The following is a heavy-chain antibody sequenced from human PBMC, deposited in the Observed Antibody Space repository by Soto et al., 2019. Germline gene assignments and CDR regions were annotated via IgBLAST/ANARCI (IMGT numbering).Heavy chain of an antibody. CDR2: IYYSGST. J-gene: IGHJ5*02. V-gene: IGHV4-39*01. CDR3: AREARIVVVITQNWFDP. D-gene: IGHD3-22*01. CDR1: GGSISSSSYY. Sequence: SETLSLTCTVSGGSISSSSYYWGWIRQPPGNGLEWIGSIYYSGSTYYNPSLKSRVTISVDTSKNQFSLKLSSVTAADTAVYYCAREARIVVVITQNWFDPWGQGTLVTVSS.